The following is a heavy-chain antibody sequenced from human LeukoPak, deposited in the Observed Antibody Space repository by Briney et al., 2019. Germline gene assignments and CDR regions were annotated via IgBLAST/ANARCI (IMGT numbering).Heavy chain of an antibody. V-gene: IGHV3-23*01. J-gene: IGHJ6*02. Sequence: GESLRLSCVASGFTFSSYAMSWVRQAPGKGLEWVSVISGSGGNTNYADSVKGRFTISRDNSKNTLYLQMNSLRAEDTAVYYCAKGPPRPYYYYYYGMDVWGQGTTVTVSS. CDR1: GFTFSSYA. CDR2: ISGSGGNT. CDR3: AKGPPRPYYYYYYGMDV.